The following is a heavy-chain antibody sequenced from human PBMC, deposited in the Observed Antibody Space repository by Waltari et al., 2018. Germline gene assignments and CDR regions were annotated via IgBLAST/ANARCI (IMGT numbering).Heavy chain of an antibody. CDR3: AQSLRWGTGRHYFDY. CDR1: GFSLSTSGVG. D-gene: IGHD3-16*01. V-gene: IGHV2-5*01. CDR2: IYWNDER. Sequence: QITLKESGPTLVTPTQTLPLTCTFSGFSLSTSGVGVGWIRQPPGKSLEWLALIYWNDERRYSPSLKSRLTITRDTSKNQVVLTMTNMDPVDTATYYCAQSLRWGTGRHYFDYWGQGTLVTVSS. J-gene: IGHJ4*02.